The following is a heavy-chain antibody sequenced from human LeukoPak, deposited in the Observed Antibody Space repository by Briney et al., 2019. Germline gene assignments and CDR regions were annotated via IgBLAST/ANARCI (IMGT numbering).Heavy chain of an antibody. J-gene: IGHJ6*02. V-gene: IGHV3-15*01. D-gene: IGHD4-17*01. CDR2: IKSKADGATT. CDR3: ATDLRTVTTFGHYYHGMDD. CDR1: GFAFSDAW. Sequence: GGSLRLSCAASGFAFSDAWMNWVRQAPGKGLYWVGRIKSKADGATTDYGTTVKGRFTISRDDSKNTFYLQMKSLKTEDTGVYYCATDLRTVTTFGHYYHGMDDWGQGTTVTVSS.